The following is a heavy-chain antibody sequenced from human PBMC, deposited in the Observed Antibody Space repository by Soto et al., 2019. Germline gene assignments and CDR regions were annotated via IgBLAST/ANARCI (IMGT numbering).Heavy chain of an antibody. CDR3: ARSVLRFLEWLPTPRYYYGMDV. V-gene: IGHV1-2*04. J-gene: IGHJ6*02. CDR2: INPNSGGT. Sequence: GASVKVSCKASGYTFTGYYMHWVRQAPGQGLEWMRWINPNSGGTNYAQKFQGWVTMTRDTSISTAYMELSRLRSDDTAVYYCARSVLRFLEWLPTPRYYYGMDVWGQGTTVTVSS. CDR1: GYTFTGYY. D-gene: IGHD3-3*01.